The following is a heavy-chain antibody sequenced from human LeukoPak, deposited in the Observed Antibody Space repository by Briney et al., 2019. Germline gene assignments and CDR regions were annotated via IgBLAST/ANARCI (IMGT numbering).Heavy chain of an antibody. CDR2: ISGSGGST. CDR3: AKDRGEYYYDSSGYYPFDY. V-gene: IGHV3-23*01. Sequence: GGSLRLSCAASGFTFSSYGMSWVRQAPGKGLEWVSAISGSGGSTYYADSVKGRFTISRDNSKNTLYLQMNSLRAEDTAVYYCAKDRGEYYYDSSGYYPFDYWGQGTLVTVSS. D-gene: IGHD3-22*01. J-gene: IGHJ4*02. CDR1: GFTFSSYG.